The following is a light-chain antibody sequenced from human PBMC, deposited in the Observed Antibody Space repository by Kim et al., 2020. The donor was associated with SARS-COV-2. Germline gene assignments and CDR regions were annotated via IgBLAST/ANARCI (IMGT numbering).Light chain of an antibody. J-gene: IGKJ2*01. V-gene: IGKV3-15*01. CDR2: GAP. CDR3: QQYNNWPPYT. Sequence: VSPGERATLSCRASQSISSNLAWYQQKPGQAPRLPIYGAPTRATGIPARFSGSGSGTEFTLTISSLQSEDFAVYHCQQYNNWPPYTFGQGTKLEI. CDR1: QSISSN.